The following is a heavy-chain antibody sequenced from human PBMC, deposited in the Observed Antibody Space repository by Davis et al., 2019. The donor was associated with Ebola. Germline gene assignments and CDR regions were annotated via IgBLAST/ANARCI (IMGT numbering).Heavy chain of an antibody. CDR2: INSDGSST. Sequence: HTGGSLRLSCAASGFTFSSYWMHWVRQAPGKGLVWVSRINSDGSSTSYADSVKGRFTISRDNAKNSLYLQMNSLRAEDTAVYYCARGAYSSGWNPTYFDYWGQGTLVTVSS. J-gene: IGHJ4*02. V-gene: IGHV3-74*01. CDR1: GFTFSSYW. D-gene: IGHD6-19*01. CDR3: ARGAYSSGWNPTYFDY.